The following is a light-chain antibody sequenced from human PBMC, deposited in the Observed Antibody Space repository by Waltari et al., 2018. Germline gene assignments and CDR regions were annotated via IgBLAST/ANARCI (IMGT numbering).Light chain of an antibody. CDR2: AAS. Sequence: AIRMTQSPSSFSASIGDRVTITCRASQGISSYLAWYKQKPGKAPKLLIYAASTLQSGVPSRFSGSGSGTDFTLTISCLQSEDFATYYCQHYYISPWTFGQGTKVEIK. V-gene: IGKV1-8*01. CDR3: QHYYISPWT. J-gene: IGKJ1*01. CDR1: QGISSY.